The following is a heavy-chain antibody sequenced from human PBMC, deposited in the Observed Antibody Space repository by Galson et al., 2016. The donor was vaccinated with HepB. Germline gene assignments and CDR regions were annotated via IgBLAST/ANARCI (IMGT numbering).Heavy chain of an antibody. Sequence: SVKVSCKASGGTFNRYAISWVRQAPGQGLQWIGGIIPIFGTAKYAEEFQGRVTITADESTSTAYMELSSLRSEDTAVYYCARDQRITISGGYYEYWGQGTLVTVSS. D-gene: IGHD3-3*01. CDR1: GGTFNRYA. CDR2: IIPIFGTA. V-gene: IGHV1-69*13. CDR3: ARDQRITISGGYYEY. J-gene: IGHJ4*02.